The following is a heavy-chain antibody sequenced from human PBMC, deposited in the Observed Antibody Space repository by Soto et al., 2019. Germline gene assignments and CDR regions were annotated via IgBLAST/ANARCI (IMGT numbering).Heavy chain of an antibody. J-gene: IGHJ6*02. CDR1: GYSFTDYH. Sequence: ASVKVSCKASGYSFTDYHVHWVRQAPGQGLEWLGRINPKSGGTSTAQKFQGWVTMTRDTSINTAYMDLTRLRSDDTAVYYCARGHSTDCSNGVCSFFYNHEMDVWGQGTPVTV. CDR2: INPKSGGT. CDR3: ARGHSTDCSNGVCSFFYNHEMDV. V-gene: IGHV1-2*04. D-gene: IGHD2-8*01.